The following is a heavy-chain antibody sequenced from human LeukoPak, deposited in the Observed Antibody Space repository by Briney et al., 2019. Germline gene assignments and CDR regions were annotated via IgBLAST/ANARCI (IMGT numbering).Heavy chain of an antibody. J-gene: IGHJ4*02. Sequence: GGSLRLSCAASGFTFSSYSMNWVRQAPGKGLEWVSYISSSSSTIYYADSVKGRFTISRDNAKNSLYLQMNSLRAEDTAVYYCARDRGTVTRLFYGFDYWGQGTLVTVSS. CDR3: ARDRGTVTRLFYGFDY. CDR1: GFTFSSYS. V-gene: IGHV3-48*01. D-gene: IGHD4-11*01. CDR2: ISSSSSTI.